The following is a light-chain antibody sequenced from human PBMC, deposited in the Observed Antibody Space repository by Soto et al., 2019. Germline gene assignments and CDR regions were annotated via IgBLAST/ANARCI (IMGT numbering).Light chain of an antibody. Sequence: GESVTIKCRASQVISTSLAWYQVKPGKAPKLLIYAASTLESGVPSRFSATVSGTEFSLTSTSLQPEDFATYDCQQLFDSPITFGQGTRLEIK. J-gene: IGKJ5*01. V-gene: IGKV1-9*01. CDR3: QQLFDSPIT. CDR1: QVISTS. CDR2: AAS.